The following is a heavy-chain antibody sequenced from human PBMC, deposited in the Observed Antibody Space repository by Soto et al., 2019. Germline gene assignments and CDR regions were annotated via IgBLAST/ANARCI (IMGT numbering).Heavy chain of an antibody. CDR1: GFTFSTYS. CDR3: ARERGSHSDY. D-gene: IGHD1-26*01. Sequence: EVQLVESGGGWVQPGGSLTLSCAASGFTFSTYSMNLVRHSPGKGLEWVSYISSGSGTIYYADSVKGRFTISRDNAKKALYLQMNSLRDEDTAVYYCARERGSHSDYWGQGPLVTVSS. CDR2: ISSGSGTI. V-gene: IGHV3-48*02. J-gene: IGHJ4*02.